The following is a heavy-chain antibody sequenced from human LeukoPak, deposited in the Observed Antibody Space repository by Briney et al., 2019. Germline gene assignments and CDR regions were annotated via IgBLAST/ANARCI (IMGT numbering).Heavy chain of an antibody. CDR1: GFTFSSYA. CDR2: ISYDGSNK. V-gene: IGHV3-30*04. CDR3: ATRRFDP. J-gene: IGHJ5*02. Sequence: GRSLRLSCAASGFTFSSYAMHWVRQAPGKGLEWVAAISYDGSNKYYADSVKGRFTISRDNSKNTLYLQMNSLRAEDTAVYYCATRRFDPWGQGTLVTVSS.